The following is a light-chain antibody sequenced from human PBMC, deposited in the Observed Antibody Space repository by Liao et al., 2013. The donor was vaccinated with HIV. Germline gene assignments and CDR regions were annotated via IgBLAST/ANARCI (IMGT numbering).Light chain of an antibody. V-gene: IGLV3-1*01. CDR1: KLGNKY. Sequence: YELTQPPSVSVSPGQTASITCSGDKLGNKYACWYQQKPGQSPVLVIYQDSKRPSGIPERFSGSNSGNTATLTISGTQAMDEADFYCQAWDSSTVVFGGGTKLTVL. CDR3: QAWDSSTVV. CDR2: QDS. J-gene: IGLJ2*01.